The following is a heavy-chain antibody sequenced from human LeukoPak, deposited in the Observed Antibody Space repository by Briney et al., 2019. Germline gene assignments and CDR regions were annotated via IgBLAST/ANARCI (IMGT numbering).Heavy chain of an antibody. Sequence: ASVKVSCKASGYTFTGYYMHWVRQAPGQGLEWMGWLNPNSGNTGYAQKFQGRVTMTRNTSISTAYMELSSLRSEDTAVFYCARSAMVRGETRKTWFDPWGQGTLVTVSS. J-gene: IGHJ5*02. V-gene: IGHV1-8*02. D-gene: IGHD3-10*01. CDR1: GYTFTGYY. CDR3: ARSAMVRGETRKTWFDP. CDR2: LNPNSGNT.